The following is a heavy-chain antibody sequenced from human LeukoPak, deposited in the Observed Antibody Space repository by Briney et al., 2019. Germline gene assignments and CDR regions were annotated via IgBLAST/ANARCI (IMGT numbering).Heavy chain of an antibody. V-gene: IGHV3-30*02. J-gene: IGHJ5*02. CDR2: IRYDGSNK. CDR3: AKGLWFGEVKAWFDP. CDR1: GFTFSNYG. Sequence: GRSLRLSXAASGFTFSNYGMHWVRQAPGKGLEWVAFIRYDGSNKYYADSVKGRSTISRDNSKNTLYLQMNSLRAEDTAVYYRAKGLWFGEVKAWFDPWGQGTLVTVSS. D-gene: IGHD3-10*01.